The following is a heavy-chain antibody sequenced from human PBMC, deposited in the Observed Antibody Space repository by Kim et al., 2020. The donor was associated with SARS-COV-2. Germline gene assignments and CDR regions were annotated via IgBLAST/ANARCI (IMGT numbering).Heavy chain of an antibody. CDR2: INHSGIT. CDR3: ACSSGAYRLDF. V-gene: IGHV4-34*01. J-gene: IGHJ4*02. CDR1: GGSFSGYF. D-gene: IGHD6-19*01. Sequence: SETLSLTCAVYGGSFSGYFWNWIRQPPGKGLEWIAEINHSGITNYNPSLRSRVTLSVDTSKAQFSLKLSSVTAADTAMYYCACSSGAYRLDFWGQGALVTVSS.